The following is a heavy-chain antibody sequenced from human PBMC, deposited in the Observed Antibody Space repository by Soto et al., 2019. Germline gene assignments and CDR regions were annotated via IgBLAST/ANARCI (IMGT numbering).Heavy chain of an antibody. CDR2: IYHSGST. D-gene: IGHD6-13*01. CDR3: ARAGGYESLDY. V-gene: IGHV4-30-2*01. CDR1: GGSISSGGYS. Sequence: TLSLTCAVSGGSISSGGYSWSWIRQPPGKGLERIGYIYHSGSTYYNPSLKSRLTISVDRSKNQFSLKLSSVTAADTAVYYCARAGGYESLDYWGQGTLVTVSS. J-gene: IGHJ4*02.